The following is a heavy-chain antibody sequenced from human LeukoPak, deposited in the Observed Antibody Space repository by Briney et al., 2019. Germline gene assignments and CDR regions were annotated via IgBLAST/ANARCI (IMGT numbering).Heavy chain of an antibody. CDR3: ARASARGYSYGYYYMDV. J-gene: IGHJ6*03. V-gene: IGHV4-59*01. CDR2: IYYSGST. CDR1: GGSISSYY. Sequence: SETLSLTCTVSGGSISSYYWSWIRQPPGKGVEWIGYIYYSGSTNYNPSLKSRVTISVDTSKNQFSLKLSSVTAADTAVYYCARASARGYSYGYYYMDVWGKGTTVTVSS. D-gene: IGHD5-18*01.